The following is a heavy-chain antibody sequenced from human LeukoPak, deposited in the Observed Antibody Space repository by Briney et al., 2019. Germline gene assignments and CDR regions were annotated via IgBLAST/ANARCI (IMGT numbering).Heavy chain of an antibody. CDR2: ISSSSSTI. Sequence: GGSMRLTCAASGFNFSSYSMNWVRQAPGKGLEWVSYISSSSSTIYYADSVKGRFAISRDNAKNSLYLQMNSLRAEDTAVYYCAIDTPYSSGWDDDYWGQGTLVTVSS. V-gene: IGHV3-48*04. CDR1: GFNFSSYS. J-gene: IGHJ4*02. D-gene: IGHD6-19*01. CDR3: AIDTPYSSGWDDDY.